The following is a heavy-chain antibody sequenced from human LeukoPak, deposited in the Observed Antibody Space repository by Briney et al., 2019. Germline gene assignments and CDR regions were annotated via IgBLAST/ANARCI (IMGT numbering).Heavy chain of an antibody. Sequence: GASVKVSRKASGYTFTGYYMHWVRQAPGQGLEWMGWINPNSGGTNYAQKFQGRVTMTRDTSISTAYMELSRLRSDDTAVYYCARAITIFGVVINYYYYYMDVWGKGTTVTVSS. V-gene: IGHV1-2*02. D-gene: IGHD3-3*01. CDR3: ARAITIFGVVINYYYYYMDV. J-gene: IGHJ6*03. CDR1: GYTFTGYY. CDR2: INPNSGGT.